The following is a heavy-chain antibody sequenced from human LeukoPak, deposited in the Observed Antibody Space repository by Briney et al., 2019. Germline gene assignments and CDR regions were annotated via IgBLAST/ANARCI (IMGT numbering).Heavy chain of an antibody. CDR2: ISSSGSTI. J-gene: IGHJ4*02. D-gene: IGHD1-1*01. CDR3: CGTNWRYFDY. CDR1: GFTFSSYE. V-gene: IGHV3-48*03. Sequence: GGSLRLSCAASGFTFSSYEMNWVRQAPGKGLEWVSYISSSGSTIYYADSVKGRFTISRDNAKNSLYLQMNSLRAEDTAVYYCCGTNWRYFDYWGQGTLVTVSS.